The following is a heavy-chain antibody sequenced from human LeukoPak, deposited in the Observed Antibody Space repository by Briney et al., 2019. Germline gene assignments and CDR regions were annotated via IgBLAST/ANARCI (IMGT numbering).Heavy chain of an antibody. D-gene: IGHD2-2*01. CDR1: GFTFSSYA. CDR2: ISSSGSTI. CDR3: ARIEYQLLFLGAFDI. Sequence: GGSLRLSCAASGFTFSSYAMSWVRQAPGRGLEWVSYISSSGSTIYYADSVKGRFTISRDNAKNSLYLQMNSLRAEDTAVYYCARIEYQLLFLGAFDIWGQGTMVTVSS. V-gene: IGHV3-48*04. J-gene: IGHJ3*02.